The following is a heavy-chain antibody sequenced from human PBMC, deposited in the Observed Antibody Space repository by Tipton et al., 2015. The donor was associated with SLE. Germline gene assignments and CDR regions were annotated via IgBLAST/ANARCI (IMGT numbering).Heavy chain of an antibody. J-gene: IGHJ6*02. Sequence: TLSLTCNVSGDSISTFQWIWIRQPAGKGLEWIGHVQTSGTTNYNPSLKSRVSISVDTSKKHFSLKLSSVTAADTAVYYCAGYCTSTSCYEARGGMDVWGQGTTVTVSS. V-gene: IGHV4-4*07. CDR1: GDSISTFQ. CDR3: AGYCTSTSCYEARGGMDV. D-gene: IGHD2-2*01. CDR2: VQTSGTT.